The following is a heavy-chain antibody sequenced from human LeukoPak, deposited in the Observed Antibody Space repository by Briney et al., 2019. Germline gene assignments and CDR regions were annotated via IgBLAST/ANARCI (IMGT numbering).Heavy chain of an antibody. Sequence: PSETQSLTCTVSGGSISNYYWTWIRQPAGKGLEWIGRIYTSWTTTYNPSLKSRITMSVDTSKNQFSLKLSSVTAADTAVYYCARRSTMDYYFDYWGQGTLVTDPS. J-gene: IGHJ4*02. CDR1: GGSISNYY. D-gene: IGHD3-10*01. CDR2: IYTSWTT. V-gene: IGHV4-4*07. CDR3: ARRSTMDYYFDY.